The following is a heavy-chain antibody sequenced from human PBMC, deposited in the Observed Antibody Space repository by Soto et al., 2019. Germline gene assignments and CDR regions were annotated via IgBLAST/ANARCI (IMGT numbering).Heavy chain of an antibody. CDR3: ARGPNSSGWSRWFDP. D-gene: IGHD6-19*01. CDR2: INHSGST. Sequence: QVQLQQWGAGLLKPSETLSLTCSVYGGSFSGYYWSWISQHPGTGLVWIGEINHSGSTNYNPSLKSRVTISVDTSKNQFSLKLSSVTAADTAVYYCARGPNSSGWSRWFDPWGQGTLVTVSS. J-gene: IGHJ5*02. V-gene: IGHV4-34*01. CDR1: GGSFSGYY.